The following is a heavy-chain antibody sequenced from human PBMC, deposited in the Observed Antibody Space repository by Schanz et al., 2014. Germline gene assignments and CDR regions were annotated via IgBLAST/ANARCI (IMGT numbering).Heavy chain of an antibody. CDR3: TRDRGALINHNDALDL. J-gene: IGHJ3*01. Sequence: QVQLVESGGGVVQPGTSLRLSCAASGFTFRGHAMHWVRQAPGQGLEKVAVTSTDGTKTYYAASVRGRFTISRDNSKSPFSLQMNSLRSEDTAVYYCTRDRGALINHNDALDLWGQGTMVSVSS. CDR2: TSTDGTKT. CDR1: GFTFRGHA. D-gene: IGHD3-16*01. V-gene: IGHV3-30*04.